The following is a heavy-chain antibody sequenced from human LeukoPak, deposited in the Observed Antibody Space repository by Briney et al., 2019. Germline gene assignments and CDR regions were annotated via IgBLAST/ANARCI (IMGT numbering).Heavy chain of an antibody. Sequence: PGGSLRLSCAASGFTFSSYGMHWVRQAPGKGLEWVAVISYDGSNKYYADSVKGRFTISRDNSKNTLYLQMNSLRAEDTAVYYCAKDLGYIELEGAFDYWGQGTLVTVSS. J-gene: IGHJ4*02. CDR3: AKDLGYIELEGAFDY. V-gene: IGHV3-30*18. CDR1: GFTFSSYG. CDR2: ISYDGSNK. D-gene: IGHD5-24*01.